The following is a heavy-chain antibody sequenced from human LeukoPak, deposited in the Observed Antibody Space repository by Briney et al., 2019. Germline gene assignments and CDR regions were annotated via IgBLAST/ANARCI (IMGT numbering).Heavy chain of an antibody. V-gene: IGHV3-30*02. CDR3: ARCYTYGTTWFGGLDV. J-gene: IGHJ6*02. CDR1: GFTFSSYG. Sequence: TGGSLRLSCAASGFTFSSYGMHWVRQAPGKGLEWVAFIRYDGSNKYYAESVKGRYTISRDNSKNTLYLQMNSLRAEDTAVYYCARCYTYGTTWFGGLDVWGQGTTVTVSS. D-gene: IGHD3-10*01. CDR2: IRYDGSNK.